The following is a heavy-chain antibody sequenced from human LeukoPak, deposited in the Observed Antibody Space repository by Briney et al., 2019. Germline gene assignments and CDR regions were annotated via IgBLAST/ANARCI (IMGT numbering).Heavy chain of an antibody. D-gene: IGHD6-19*01. J-gene: IGHJ4*02. CDR1: GFTFSSYA. CDR2: ISYDGSNK. Sequence: GGSLRLSCAASGFTFSSYAVHWVRQAPGKGLEWVAVISYDGSNKYYADSVKGRFTISRDNSKNTLYLQMNSLRSDDTAVYYCARRQWLVSPEFDYWGQGTLVTVSS. CDR3: ARRQWLVSPEFDY. V-gene: IGHV3-30-3*01.